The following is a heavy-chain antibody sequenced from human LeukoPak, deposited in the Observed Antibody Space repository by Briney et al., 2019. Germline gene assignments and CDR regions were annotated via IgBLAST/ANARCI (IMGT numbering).Heavy chain of an antibody. CDR1: GYTFTGHG. D-gene: IGHD2-2*01. V-gene: IGHV1-18*01. J-gene: IGHJ5*02. CDR2: ISTYNGNT. CDR3: ARRACSSNTCFDL. Sequence: ASVNVSCKASGYTFTGHGVTWVRQAPGQGLEWMGWISTYNGNTDYAQKFQDRVTVTTDTSTSTAYMELRSLIFDDTAIYYCARRACSSNTCFDLWGQGTLVTVSS.